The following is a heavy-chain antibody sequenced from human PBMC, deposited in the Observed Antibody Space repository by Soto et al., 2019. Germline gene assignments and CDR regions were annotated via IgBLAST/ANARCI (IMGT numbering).Heavy chain of an antibody. J-gene: IGHJ4*02. V-gene: IGHV4-39*01. CDR3: ASPGEYSGSYFSNFDY. CDR1: VGSISSSSYY. D-gene: IGHD1-26*01. CDR2: IYYSGST. Sequence: SETLSLTCTVSVGSISSSSYYWGWIRQPPGKGLEWIGSIYYSGSTYYNPSLKSRVTISVDTSKNQFSLKLSSVTAADTAVYYCASPGEYSGSYFSNFDYWGQGTLVTVAS.